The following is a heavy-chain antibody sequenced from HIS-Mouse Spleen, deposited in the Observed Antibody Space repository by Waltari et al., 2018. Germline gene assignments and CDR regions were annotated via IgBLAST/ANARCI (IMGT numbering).Heavy chain of an antibody. J-gene: IGHJ4*02. CDR2: INPNSGGT. CDR1: GLTSPGND. V-gene: IGHV1-2*02. CDR3: ARDRDFCSFDY. Sequence: QVQLLRLGAGVRNPGAAVKVSGRVLGLTSPGNDWPGLRQAPGQGLEWMGWINPNSGGTNYAQKFQGRVTMTRDTSISTAYMELSRLRSDDTAVYYCARDRDFCSFDYWGQGTLVTVSS. D-gene: IGHD3-3*01.